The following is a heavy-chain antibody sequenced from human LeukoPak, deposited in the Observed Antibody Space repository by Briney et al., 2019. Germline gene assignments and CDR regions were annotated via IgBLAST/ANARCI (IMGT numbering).Heavy chain of an antibody. CDR3: AKRPGYGFAFDL. V-gene: IGHV3-23*01. J-gene: IGHJ3*01. D-gene: IGHD2-15*01. CDR2: IINIDGRT. Sequence: GGSLRLSCAASGFTFSNSDMSWVRQAPGKGLECVSTIINIDGRTFYADSVEGRFTISSDKSKSTLYLQMNSLRAEDTALYYCAKRPGYGFAFDLWGQGTVVTVSS. CDR1: GFTFSNSD.